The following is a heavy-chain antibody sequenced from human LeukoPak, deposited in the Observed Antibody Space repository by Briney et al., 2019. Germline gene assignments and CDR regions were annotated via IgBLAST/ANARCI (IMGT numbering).Heavy chain of an antibody. CDR1: GFTFSRYW. Sequence: GGSLRLSCAASGFTFSRYWMSWVRQAPGKGLEWVANIKQDGSEKDYVDSVKGRFTISRDNSKNTLDLQMNSLKAEDTAVYYCAKLSGTYYYDSSGYYDLDYWGQGTLVTVSS. CDR3: AKLSGTYYYDSSGYYDLDY. CDR2: IKQDGSEK. D-gene: IGHD3-22*01. V-gene: IGHV3-7*01. J-gene: IGHJ4*02.